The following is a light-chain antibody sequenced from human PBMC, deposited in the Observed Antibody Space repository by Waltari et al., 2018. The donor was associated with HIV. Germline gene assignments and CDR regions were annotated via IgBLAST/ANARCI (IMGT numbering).Light chain of an antibody. CDR1: QTVSQAS. J-gene: IGKJ1*01. V-gene: IGKV3-20*01. CDR2: GSS. Sequence: LVLTQSTAAAAFSPGDKVTLSCRASQTVSQASVAWYQQKPGQPPRLLIHGSSNRAAGIPGRFSGSVSGTDFTLTIARLEPEDFAIYYCQHFGGSSTFGQGTKVEVK. CDR3: QHFGGSST.